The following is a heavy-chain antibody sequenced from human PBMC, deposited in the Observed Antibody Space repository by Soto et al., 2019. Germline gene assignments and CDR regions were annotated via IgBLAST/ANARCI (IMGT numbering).Heavy chain of an antibody. V-gene: IGHV3-30*04. Sequence: QVQLVESGGDVVQPGRSLRLSCAASGFVFSNYVMHWVRQAPGKGLEWVAGIGSDGSTHYAESVKGRFTISRDNSKNTLFLQMNSLRGDDTAVYFCAREDESSGHAGTFHHWGQGTLVTLS. CDR2: IGSDGST. J-gene: IGHJ1*01. CDR1: GFVFSNYV. D-gene: IGHD3-22*01. CDR3: AREDESSGHAGTFHH.